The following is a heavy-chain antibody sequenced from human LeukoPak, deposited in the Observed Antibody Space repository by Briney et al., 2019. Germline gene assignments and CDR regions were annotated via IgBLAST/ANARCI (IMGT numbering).Heavy chain of an antibody. V-gene: IGHV5-51*01. CDR1: GYSFTSYW. Sequence: GESLKISCMGSGYSFTSYWIGWVRQMPGKGLEWMGIIYPGDSDTRYSPSFQGQVTISADKSISTAYLQWSSLKASDTAMYYCARQAYYDSSPWDYWGQGTLVTVSS. D-gene: IGHD3-22*01. CDR3: ARQAYYDSSPWDY. J-gene: IGHJ4*02. CDR2: IYPGDSDT.